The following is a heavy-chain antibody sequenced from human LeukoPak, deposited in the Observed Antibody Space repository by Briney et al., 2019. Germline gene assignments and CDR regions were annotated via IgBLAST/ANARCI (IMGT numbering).Heavy chain of an antibody. Sequence: SETLSLTCTVSGGSISRSSYYWGWIRQPPGRGLEWIGSIYNTGTTYYNSSLKSRVTISVDTSKNQFSLKLSSVTAADTAVYYCARGYCTNGVCQSPHTWFDPWGQGTLVTVSP. CDR2: IYNTGTT. J-gene: IGHJ5*02. D-gene: IGHD2-8*01. V-gene: IGHV4-39*07. CDR3: ARGYCTNGVCQSPHTWFDP. CDR1: GGSISRSSYY.